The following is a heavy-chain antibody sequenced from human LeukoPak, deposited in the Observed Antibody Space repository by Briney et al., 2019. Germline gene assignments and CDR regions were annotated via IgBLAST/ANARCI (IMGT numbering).Heavy chain of an antibody. D-gene: IGHD2-2*01. CDR2: INPSGGST. V-gene: IGHV1-46*01. J-gene: IGHJ6*03. CDR1: GYTFTSYY. Sequence: GASVKVSCKASGYTFTSYYMHWVRQAPGQGLEWMGIINPSGGSTSYAQKFQGRVTMTRDTSTSTVYMELSGLRSEDTAVYYCAREVPAAPPYYYMDVWGKGTTVTVSS. CDR3: AREVPAAPPYYYMDV.